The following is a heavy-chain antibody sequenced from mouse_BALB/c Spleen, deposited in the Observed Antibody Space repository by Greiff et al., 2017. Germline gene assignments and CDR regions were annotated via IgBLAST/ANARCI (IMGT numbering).Heavy chain of an antibody. D-gene: IGHD2-4*01. CDR3: VREGDYDDYAMDY. CDR1: GFTFNTYA. CDR2: IRSKSNNYAT. J-gene: IGHJ4*01. Sequence: EVHLVESGGGLVQPKGSLKLSCAASGFTFNTYAMHWVCQAPGKGLEWVARIRSKSNNYATYYADSVKDRFTISRDDSQSMLYLQMNNLKTEDTAMYYCVREGDYDDYAMDYWGQGTSVTVSS. V-gene: IGHV10-3*03.